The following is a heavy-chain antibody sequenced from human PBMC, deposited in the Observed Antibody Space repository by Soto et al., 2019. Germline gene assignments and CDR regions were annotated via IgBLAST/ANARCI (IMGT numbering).Heavy chain of an antibody. Sequence: EVQLVESGGGLMQPGGSLRLSCAASGFTFTNYGMNWVRQAPGKGLEWVSYISQRGSPIYYAVSVKGRFTISRDNAKNSLYLQMNSLRDEDTAVYYCAREVYTVDYWGQRTLVTVSS. CDR1: GFTFTNYG. CDR2: ISQRGSPI. D-gene: IGHD2-8*01. J-gene: IGHJ4*02. CDR3: AREVYTVDY. V-gene: IGHV3-48*02.